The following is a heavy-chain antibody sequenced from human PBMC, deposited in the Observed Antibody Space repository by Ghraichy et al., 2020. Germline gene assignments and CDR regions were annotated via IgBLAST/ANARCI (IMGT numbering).Heavy chain of an antibody. CDR3: AKDYDAHCGGDCSFFDY. V-gene: IGHV3-33*05. CDR1: GISFRSYG. J-gene: IGHJ4*02. CDR2: ISYDGGDK. Sequence: GGSLRLSCEVSGISFRSYGMHWVRQAPGKGLEWVAVISYDGGDKKYADSVKGRFTISRDNSKNTLYLQMNSLRGEDTAVYYCAKDYDAHCGGDCSFFDYWGQGTLVTVSS. D-gene: IGHD2-21*02.